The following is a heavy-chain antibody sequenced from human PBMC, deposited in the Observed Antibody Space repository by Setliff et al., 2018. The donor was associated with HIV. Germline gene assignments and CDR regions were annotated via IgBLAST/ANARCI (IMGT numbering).Heavy chain of an antibody. Sequence: PSETLSLTCTVSGGSISSYFWSWIRQPAGKGLEWIGHIYTIGTSGSTTYNPSLQSRVTMSVDTSKNEFSLKLTSVTAADTAVYYCARERPPGNNWFDPWGQGTLVTVSS. D-gene: IGHD3-10*01. V-gene: IGHV4-4*07. CDR2: IYTIGTSGST. J-gene: IGHJ5*02. CDR3: ARERPPGNNWFDP. CDR1: GGSISSYF.